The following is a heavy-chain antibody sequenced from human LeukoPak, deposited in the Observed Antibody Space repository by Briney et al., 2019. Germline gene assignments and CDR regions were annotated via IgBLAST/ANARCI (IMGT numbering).Heavy chain of an antibody. CDR1: GGSISSYY. D-gene: IGHD3-22*01. CDR2: IYYSGST. CDR3: ARALNYYDSRRPSNYFDY. J-gene: IGHJ4*02. V-gene: IGHV4-59*08. Sequence: PSETLSLTCTVSGGSISSYYWSWIRQPPGKGLEWIGYIYYSGSTNYNPSLKSRVTISVDTSKNQFSLKLSSVTAADTAVYYCARALNYYDSRRPSNYFDYCGQGTLVTVSS.